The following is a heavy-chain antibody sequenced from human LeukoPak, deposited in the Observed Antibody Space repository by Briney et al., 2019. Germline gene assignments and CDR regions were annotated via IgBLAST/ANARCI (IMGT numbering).Heavy chain of an antibody. CDR1: GFTFADYG. V-gene: IGHV3-20*04. D-gene: IGHD1/OR15-1a*01. CDR3: ARDLSSNWNNLAY. J-gene: IGHJ4*02. Sequence: GGSLRLSCEDSGFTFADYGLSWVREAPGPGLEWVAGINWSGDNTFYADSVKGRFTISRDNTKKTLYLQMNNLRGEDTATYYCARDLSSNWNNLAYWGQGTLVTVSS. CDR2: INWSGDNT.